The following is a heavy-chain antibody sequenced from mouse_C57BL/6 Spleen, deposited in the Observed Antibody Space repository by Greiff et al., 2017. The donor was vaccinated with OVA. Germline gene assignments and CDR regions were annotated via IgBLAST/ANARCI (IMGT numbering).Heavy chain of an antibody. CDR2: ISYDGSN. V-gene: IGHV3-6*01. Sequence: VQLQESGPGLVKPSQSLSLTCSVTGYSITSGYYWNWIRQFPGNKLEWMGYISYDGSNNYNPSLKNRISITRDTSKNQFFLKLNSVTTEDTATYYCASNNYYAMDYWGQGTSVTVSS. J-gene: IGHJ4*01. CDR3: ASNNYYAMDY. CDR1: GYSITSGYY.